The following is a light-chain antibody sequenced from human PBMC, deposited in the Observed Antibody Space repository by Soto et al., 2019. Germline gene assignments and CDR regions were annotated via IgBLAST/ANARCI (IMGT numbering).Light chain of an antibody. V-gene: IGLV2-23*01. J-gene: IGLJ1*01. CDR1: SSDVGSYNL. CDR3: CSYAGTYTLV. CDR2: EGN. Sequence: QSALTQPASVSGSPGQSITISCTGTSSDVGSYNLVSWYQQHPGKAPKLMIYEGNKRPSGVSNRFSGSKSANTASLTISGLQTEDEADYYCCSYAGTYTLVFGTGTKLTVL.